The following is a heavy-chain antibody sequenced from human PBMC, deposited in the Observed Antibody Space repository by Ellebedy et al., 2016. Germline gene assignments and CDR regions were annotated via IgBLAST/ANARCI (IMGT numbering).Heavy chain of an antibody. V-gene: IGHV3-23*01. J-gene: IGHJ4*02. D-gene: IGHD5-12*01. CDR3: AKGYSGYDSYFDY. CDR1: GFTFSSYA. Sequence: GESLKISXAASGFTFSSYAMSWVRQAPGKGLEWVSAISGSGGSTYYADSVKGRFTISRDNSKNTLYLQMNSLRAEDTAVYYCAKGYSGYDSYFDYWGQGTLVTVSS. CDR2: ISGSGGST.